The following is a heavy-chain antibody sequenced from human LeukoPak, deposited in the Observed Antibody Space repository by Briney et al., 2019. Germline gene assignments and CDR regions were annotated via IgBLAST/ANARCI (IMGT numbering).Heavy chain of an antibody. CDR2: IIPIFDTT. CDR3: ARHPAGGIGMVPPYYFDY. D-gene: IGHD6-13*01. CDR1: GGTFSGYV. Sequence: ASVKVSCKASGGTFSGYVISWMPQAPGQGLEWMGRIIPIFDTTNYAQKFQGRVTITTDESTSTAYMELSSLRSEDTAVYYCARHPAGGIGMVPPYYFDYWGQGTLVTVSS. V-gene: IGHV1-69*05. J-gene: IGHJ4*02.